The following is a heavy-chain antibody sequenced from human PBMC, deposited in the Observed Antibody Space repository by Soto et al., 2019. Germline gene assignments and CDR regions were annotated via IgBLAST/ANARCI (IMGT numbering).Heavy chain of an antibody. CDR1: GFIFSDHW. CDR3: VRAAHDSVPSCMDV. D-gene: IGHD3-22*01. CDR2: IKQDGTVK. J-gene: IGHJ6*02. V-gene: IGHV3-7*03. Sequence: EVQLVESGGGLVQPGGSLRLSCAASGFIFSDHWMSWVRQAPGNGLEWVANIKQDGTVKCYVDSVKGRFTISRDNAKNSLYPQLSSLRAEDTAVYYCVRAAHDSVPSCMDVWGQGTTVTGAS.